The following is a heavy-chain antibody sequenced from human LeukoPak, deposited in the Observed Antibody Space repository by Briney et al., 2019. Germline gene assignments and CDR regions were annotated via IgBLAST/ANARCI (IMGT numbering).Heavy chain of an antibody. J-gene: IGHJ4*02. CDR3: ARQPGTGGINL. D-gene: IGHD3-16*01. CDR1: GGSISSYI. CDR2: IYTSGST. Sequence: SETLSLTCSVSGGSISSYIWSWIRQPPGKGLEWIGYIYTSGSTDYNPSLKSRVTISVDRSKSQFSLKLNSVTAADTAFYYCARQPGTGGINLWGQGTLVTVSS. V-gene: IGHV4-4*09.